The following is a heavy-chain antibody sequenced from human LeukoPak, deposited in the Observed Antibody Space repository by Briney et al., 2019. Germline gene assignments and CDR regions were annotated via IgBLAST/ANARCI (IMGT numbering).Heavy chain of an antibody. CDR1: GYTFTSYA. V-gene: IGHV7-4-1*02. CDR2: INTNTGNP. J-gene: IGHJ4*02. CDR3: ARGDRLGYCSSTSCYMVAYFDC. D-gene: IGHD2-2*02. Sequence: GASVKVSCKASGYTFTSYAMNWVRQAPGQGLEWMGWINTNTGNPTYAQAFTGRFVFSLDTSASTAYLQISSIKAEDTAVYYCARGDRLGYCSSTSCYMVAYFDCWGQGTLVTVSS.